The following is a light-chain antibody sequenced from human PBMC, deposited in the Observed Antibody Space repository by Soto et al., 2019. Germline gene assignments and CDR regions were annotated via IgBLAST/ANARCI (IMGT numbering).Light chain of an antibody. V-gene: IGKV3-15*01. J-gene: IGKJ2*01. CDR3: QQFAKWPFT. CDR1: QSVSRN. CDR2: AAS. Sequence: EIVMTQSPGTLSVSLGERVTLSCRASQSVSRNLAWYQQRPGQVPRLLFYAASTRATDVPGTFSGSGSGTEFTLTISSLQSEDFAVYYCQQFAKWPFTFGQGTKLEIK.